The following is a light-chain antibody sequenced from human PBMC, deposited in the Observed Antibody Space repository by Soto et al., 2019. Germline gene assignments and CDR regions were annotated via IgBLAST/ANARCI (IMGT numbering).Light chain of an antibody. J-gene: IGKJ1*01. V-gene: IGKV4-1*01. CDR3: QQYYTTPRT. Sequence: DIVMTQSPDSLAVSLGEGASINCKSSQTILYSSNNKSYLAWYQQSPGQPPKLLIYWASTRESGVPDRFSGSGSGTDFTLTISSLQAEDVAGYYCQQYYTTPRTFGQGTKVEIK. CDR2: WAS. CDR1: QTILYSSNNKSY.